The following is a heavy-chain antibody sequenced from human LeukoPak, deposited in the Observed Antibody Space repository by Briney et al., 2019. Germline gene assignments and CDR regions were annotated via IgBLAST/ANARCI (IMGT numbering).Heavy chain of an antibody. V-gene: IGHV1-69*15. CDR1: GGAFSDFA. CDR2: ITPTFGTT. CDR3: ARASQTFGTKYNVFDV. D-gene: IGHD3-16*01. Sequence: ASVKVSCKTSGGAFSDFAIYWMRQAPGHGLEWMGRITPTFGTTNYAQKFEDRVTISLDGPTKTAYMEMSSLRSEDTAVYYCARASQTFGTKYNVFDVWGQGTMIIVSS. J-gene: IGHJ3*01.